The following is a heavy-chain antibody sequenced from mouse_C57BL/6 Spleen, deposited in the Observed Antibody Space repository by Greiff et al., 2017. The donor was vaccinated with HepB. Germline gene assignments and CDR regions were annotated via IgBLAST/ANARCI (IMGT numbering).Heavy chain of an antibody. CDR2: ITPSNGGT. CDR1: GYTFTSYW. D-gene: IGHD1-1*01. J-gene: IGHJ2*01. Sequence: QVQLQQPGTELVKPGASVKLSYKASGYTFTSYWMHWVKPRPGQGLEWIGNITPSNGGTNYNEKFKSKATLTVDKSSSTAYMQLSRLTSEDSAVYYCARNGYDGSSHFDYWGQGTTLTVSS. CDR3: ARNGYDGSSHFDY. V-gene: IGHV1-53*01.